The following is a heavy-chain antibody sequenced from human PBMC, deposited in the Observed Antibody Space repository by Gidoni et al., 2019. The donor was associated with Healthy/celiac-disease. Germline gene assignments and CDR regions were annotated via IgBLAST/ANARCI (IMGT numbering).Heavy chain of an antibody. CDR2: IYYSGST. V-gene: IGHV4-31*03. J-gene: IGHJ4*02. D-gene: IGHD6-6*01. CDR1: RGSISSGGYY. Sequence: QVPLQESGPGLVKPSQTLSLTCTLPRGSISSGGYYWSCIRQHPGKGLEWIGYIYYSGSTYYNPSLKSRVTISVDTSKNQFSLKLSSVTAADTAVYYCARGVAARGFGGFDYWGQGTLVTVSS. CDR3: ARGVAARGFGGFDY.